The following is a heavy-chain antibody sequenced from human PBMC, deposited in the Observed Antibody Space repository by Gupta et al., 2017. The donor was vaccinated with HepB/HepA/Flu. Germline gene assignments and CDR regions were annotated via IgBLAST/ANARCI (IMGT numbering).Heavy chain of an antibody. CDR3: ARGDLSYDILTGLDWFDP. Sequence: EVQLVESGGGLVKPGGSLRLSCAASGFTFSSYSMNWVRQAPGKGMEWVSSISSSSSYIYYADSVKGRFTISRDNAKNSLYLQMNSLRAEDTAVYYCARGDLSYDILTGLDWFDPWGQGTLVTVSS. D-gene: IGHD3-9*01. CDR2: ISSSSSYI. CDR1: GFTFSSYS. V-gene: IGHV3-21*01. J-gene: IGHJ5*02.